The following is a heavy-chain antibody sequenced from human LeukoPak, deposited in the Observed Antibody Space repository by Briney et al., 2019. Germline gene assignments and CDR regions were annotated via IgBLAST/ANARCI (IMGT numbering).Heavy chain of an antibody. Sequence: SETLSLTCAVSGGSVSSSNWWSWVRQPPGKGLEWIGEIYHGGSTNYNPSLKSRVTISVDKSKNQFSLKLTSVTAADTAVYYCARDRYYDSSGYYYYFDYWGQGTLVTVSS. D-gene: IGHD3-22*01. V-gene: IGHV4-4*02. J-gene: IGHJ4*02. CDR2: IYHGGST. CDR3: ARDRYYDSSGYYYYFDY. CDR1: GGSVSSSNW.